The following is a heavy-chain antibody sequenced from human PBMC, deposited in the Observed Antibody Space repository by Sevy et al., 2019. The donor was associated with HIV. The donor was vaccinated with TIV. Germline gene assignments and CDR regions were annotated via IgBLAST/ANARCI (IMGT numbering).Heavy chain of an antibody. CDR3: AGVAGEFCTDDCYRRVDY. D-gene: IGHD2-21*02. Sequence: GGSLRLSCAASGFTFTLYAIHWVRQAPGKGLEWVALISYSGNNKYYADSVKGRFTISRDDSKNTAYLQMNSLRPDDTAGSYFAGVAGEFCTDDCYRRVDYWGEGTQVTVSS. J-gene: IGHJ4*02. CDR1: GFTFTLYA. V-gene: IGHV3-30-3*01. CDR2: ISYSGNNK.